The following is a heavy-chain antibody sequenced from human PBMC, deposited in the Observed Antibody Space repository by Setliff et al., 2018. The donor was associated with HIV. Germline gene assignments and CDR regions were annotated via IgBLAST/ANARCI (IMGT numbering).Heavy chain of an antibody. D-gene: IGHD3-22*01. CDR3: ARGLAYYSENTDYYYVSAGFDP. J-gene: IGHJ5*02. Sequence: SETLSLTCTVSGDSISSGGFYCNWFRQYPEKGLEWIGWIHYSGRTNFNPSLRSRATISFDTSKNQFSLKLSSVTAADTAVYYCARGLAYYSENTDYYYVSAGFDPWGPGTLVTVSS. CDR2: IHYSGRT. CDR1: GDSISSGGFY. V-gene: IGHV4-31*03.